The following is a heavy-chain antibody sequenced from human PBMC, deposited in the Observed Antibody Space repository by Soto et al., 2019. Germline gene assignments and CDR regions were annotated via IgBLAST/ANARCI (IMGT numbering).Heavy chain of an antibody. J-gene: IGHJ3*02. Sequence: EVQLVETGGGLTQPGGSLRLSCSASGFVVTDNYMTWVRQAPGKGLEWVSVIYNTGTTYYADSVKGRFTISWDISKNALDLQMNNLTIDDSAVYFCASETHGYSNGGSIWGHGTMVTVSS. D-gene: IGHD6-19*01. V-gene: IGHV3-53*02. CDR3: ASETHGYSNGGSI. CDR1: GFVVTDNY. CDR2: IYNTGTT.